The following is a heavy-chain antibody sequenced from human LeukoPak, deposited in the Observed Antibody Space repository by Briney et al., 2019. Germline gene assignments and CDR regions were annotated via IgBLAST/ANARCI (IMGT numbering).Heavy chain of an antibody. CDR3: ARPTSIIPAANIYYYFYGMDV. V-gene: IGHV1-46*01. Sequence: GASVTVSCKASGYTFTSYYMHWVRQAPGQGLEWMGIINPSGGITTYAQKFQGRVTMTRDTSTSTVYMELSSLRSEDTAVYYCARPTSIIPAANIYYYFYGMDVWGQGTTVTVSS. J-gene: IGHJ6*02. CDR2: INPSGGIT. D-gene: IGHD2-2*01. CDR1: GYTFTSYY.